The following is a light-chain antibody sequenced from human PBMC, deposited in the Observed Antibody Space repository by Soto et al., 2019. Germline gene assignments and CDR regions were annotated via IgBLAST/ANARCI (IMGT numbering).Light chain of an antibody. Sequence: EIVLTQSPGTLSSSPGERATLSCRASQSISSSYLAWHQQKPGQAPRLLIYGASSRATGIPDRFSGSWSGTDFTLTISRLEPEDFAVYYCQQHGNSPWSFGQGTKVEIK. V-gene: IGKV3-20*01. CDR2: GAS. CDR1: QSISSSY. CDR3: QQHGNSPWS. J-gene: IGKJ1*01.